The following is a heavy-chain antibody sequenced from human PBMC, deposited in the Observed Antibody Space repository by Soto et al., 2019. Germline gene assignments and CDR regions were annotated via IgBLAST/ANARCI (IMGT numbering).Heavy chain of an antibody. J-gene: IGHJ4*02. Sequence: EVELLESGGGLVQPRGSLRLSCAAFGFTFSSYAMNWVRQAPGKGLEWVSGLSKSGESTYYADSVKGRFTISRDNSKDTLYLQMNSLRAEDTAVYYCAKATRLDYWGQGTLVTVSS. CDR1: GFTFSSYA. CDR3: AKATRLDY. CDR2: LSKSGEST. V-gene: IGHV3-23*01.